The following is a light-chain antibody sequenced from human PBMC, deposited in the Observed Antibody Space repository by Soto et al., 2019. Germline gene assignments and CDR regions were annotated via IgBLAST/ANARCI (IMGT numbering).Light chain of an antibody. CDR1: QSISTY. CDR2: AAF. CDR3: QQSYSTPHT. Sequence: DIQMTQSPSSLSASVGDRVTITCRASQSISTYLNWYQQKLGKAPKLLMYAAFRLQSGVPSKFSSSGFGTDITLTISSLQPEDFANYYCQQSYSTPHTFGLGTKLESK. V-gene: IGKV1-39*01. J-gene: IGKJ2*01.